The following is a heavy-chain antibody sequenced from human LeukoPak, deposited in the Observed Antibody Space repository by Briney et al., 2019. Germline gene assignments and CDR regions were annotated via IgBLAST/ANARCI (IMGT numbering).Heavy chain of an antibody. CDR1: GFTFSSYW. CDR2: IKQDGSEK. D-gene: IGHD5-18*01. V-gene: IGHV3-7*01. J-gene: IGHJ4*02. CDR3: ARDQRDTAMVWKHDY. Sequence: GGSLRLSCAASGFTFSSYWMSWVRQAPGKGLEWVANIKQDGSEKYYVDSVKGRFTISRDNAKNSLYLQMNSLRAEDTAVYYCARDQRDTAMVWKHDYWGQGTLVTVSS.